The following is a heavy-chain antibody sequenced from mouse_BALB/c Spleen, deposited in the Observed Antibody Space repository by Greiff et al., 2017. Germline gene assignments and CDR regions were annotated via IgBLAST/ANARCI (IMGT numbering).Heavy chain of an antibody. CDR1: GFSLTSYG. D-gene: IGHD1-1*01. V-gene: IGHV2-9*02. Sequence: VKLVESGPGLVAPSQSLSITCTVSGFSLTSYGVHWVRQPPGKGLEWLGVIWAGGSTNYNSALMSRLSISKDNSKSQVFLKMNSLQTDDTAMYYCAREPVVGSYAMDYWGQGTSVTVSS. J-gene: IGHJ4*01. CDR3: AREPVVGSYAMDY. CDR2: IWAGGST.